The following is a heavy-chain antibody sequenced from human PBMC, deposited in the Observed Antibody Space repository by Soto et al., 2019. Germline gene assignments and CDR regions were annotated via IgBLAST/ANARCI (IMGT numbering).Heavy chain of an antibody. V-gene: IGHV3-30*18. J-gene: IGHJ4*02. D-gene: IGHD5-18*01. CDR2: ISYDGSNK. Sequence: SGGSLRLSCAASGFTFSSYGMHWVRQAPGKGLEWVAVISYDGSNKYYADSVKGRFTISRDNSKNTLYLQMNSLRAEDTAVYYCAKEWLWPNGVYFDYWGQGTLVTVSS. CDR3: AKEWLWPNGVYFDY. CDR1: GFTFSSYG.